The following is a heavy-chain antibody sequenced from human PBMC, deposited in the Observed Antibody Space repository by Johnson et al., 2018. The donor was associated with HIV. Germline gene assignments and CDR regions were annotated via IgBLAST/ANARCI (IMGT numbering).Heavy chain of an antibody. J-gene: IGHJ3*02. CDR2: ISGSGGST. Sequence: EVQLMESGGGLVQPGGSLRLSCAASGFTFSSYAMSWVRQAPGKGLEWVSAISGSGGSTYYADSVKGRFTISRDNSKNTLYLQINSLRAEDTAVYYCARDLGTTDAFDIWGQGTMVTVSS. D-gene: IGHD7-27*01. CDR1: GFTFSSYA. V-gene: IGHV3-23*01. CDR3: ARDLGTTDAFDI.